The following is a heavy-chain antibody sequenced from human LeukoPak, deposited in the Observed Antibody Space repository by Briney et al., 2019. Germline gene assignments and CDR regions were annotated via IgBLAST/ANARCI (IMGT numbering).Heavy chain of an antibody. J-gene: IGHJ4*02. Sequence: GESLKISCKGSGYSFTSYWIGWVRKMPGKGPEWMGIIYPGDSDTRYSPSFQGQVTISADKSVSTAYLQWSSLKASDTAMYYCARFGRDYDILTGYYPWGQGTLVTVSS. CDR3: ARFGRDYDILTGYYP. D-gene: IGHD3-9*01. CDR1: GYSFTSYW. V-gene: IGHV5-51*01. CDR2: IYPGDSDT.